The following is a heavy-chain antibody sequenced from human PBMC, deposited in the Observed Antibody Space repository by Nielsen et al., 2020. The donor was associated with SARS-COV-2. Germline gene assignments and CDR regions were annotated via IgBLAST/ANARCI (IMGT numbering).Heavy chain of an antibody. Sequence: SETLSLTCAVYGGSFSGYYWSWIRQPPGKGLEWIGEINHSGSTNYNPSLKSRVTISVDTSKNQFSLKLSSVTAADTAVYYCGMCYDFWSGYPTPFDYWGQGTLVTVSS. J-gene: IGHJ4*02. D-gene: IGHD3-3*01. CDR3: GMCYDFWSGYPTPFDY. CDR1: GGSFSGYY. V-gene: IGHV4-34*01. CDR2: INHSGST.